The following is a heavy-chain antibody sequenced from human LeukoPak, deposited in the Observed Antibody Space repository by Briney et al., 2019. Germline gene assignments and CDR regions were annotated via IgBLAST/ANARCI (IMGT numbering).Heavy chain of an antibody. Sequence: SETLSLTCAVYGGSFSGYYWSWIRQPPGKGLEWIGEINHSGSTNYNASLKSRVTISVDTSKNQFSLKLSSVTAADTAVYYCARERTRGRFDPWGQGTLVTVSS. V-gene: IGHV4-34*01. J-gene: IGHJ5*02. CDR3: ARERTRGRFDP. CDR1: GGSFSGYY. CDR2: INHSGST.